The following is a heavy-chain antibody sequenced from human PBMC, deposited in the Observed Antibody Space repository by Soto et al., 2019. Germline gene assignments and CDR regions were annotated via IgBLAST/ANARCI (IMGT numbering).Heavy chain of an antibody. CDR3: ARTPSGSDYGMDV. CDR1: GFTFSSYG. CDR2: IWYDGTIK. D-gene: IGHD3-10*01. J-gene: IGHJ6*02. Sequence: QVQLVESGGGVVQPGRSLRLSCAASGFTFSSYGMHWVRQAPGKGLEWVAVIWYDGTIKYYSDSVKGRFSISRDNSKNTLYLQMNSLRVEDTAVYYCARTPSGSDYGMDVWVQGTTVIVSS. V-gene: IGHV3-33*01.